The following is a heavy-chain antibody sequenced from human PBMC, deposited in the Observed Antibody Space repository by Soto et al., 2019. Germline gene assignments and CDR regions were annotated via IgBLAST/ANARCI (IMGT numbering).Heavy chain of an antibody. D-gene: IGHD3-22*01. J-gene: IGHJ4*02. V-gene: IGHV1-69*01. CDR1: GGLFSSYA. Sequence: QEQLVQSGAEVKKSGSSVKVSCKDTGGLFSSYAVSWVRQAPGQGLEWMGGIIPVFDTVYYAQKFQGRVTIPADESTNTAYRGLSGLGSGDTAVYYGAGGGSGYVWFKKFWGKGTLVTVSS. CDR3: AGGGSGYVWFKKF. CDR2: IIPVFDTV.